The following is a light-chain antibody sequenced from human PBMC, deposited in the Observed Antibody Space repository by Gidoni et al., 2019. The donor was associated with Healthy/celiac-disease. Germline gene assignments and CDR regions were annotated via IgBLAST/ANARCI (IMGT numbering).Light chain of an antibody. Sequence: DIQMTQSPSTLSASVGDRVTITCRASQSISSWLAWYQQKPGKAPKLLIYKASSLESGGPSRFSGSGSGTEFTLTISSLQPDDFATYYCQQYNSYSPWTFGQXAKVEIK. CDR2: KAS. CDR3: QQYNSYSPWT. V-gene: IGKV1-5*03. J-gene: IGKJ1*01. CDR1: QSISSW.